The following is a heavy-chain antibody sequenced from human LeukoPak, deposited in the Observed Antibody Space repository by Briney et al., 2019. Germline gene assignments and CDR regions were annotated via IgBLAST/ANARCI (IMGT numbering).Heavy chain of an antibody. CDR3: AAVGGDYDFWSGYYLLGYFDY. V-gene: IGHV1-58*01. D-gene: IGHD3-3*01. CDR2: IVVGSGNT. CDR1: GFTFTSSA. Sequence: SVKVSCKASGFTFTSSAVQWVRQARGQRLEWIGWIVVGSGNTNYAQKFQERVTITRDMSTSTAYMELSSLRSEDTAVYYCAAVGGDYDFWSGYYLLGYFDYWGQGTLVTVSS. J-gene: IGHJ4*02.